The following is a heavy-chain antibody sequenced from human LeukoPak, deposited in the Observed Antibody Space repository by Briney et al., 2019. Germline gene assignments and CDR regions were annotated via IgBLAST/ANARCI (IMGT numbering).Heavy chain of an antibody. Sequence: SETLSLTCTVSGYSINNGYYWGWIRQPPGKGLEWIGSVYHSGSTYCNPSLKSRVTISVDTSNNHFSLKLTSVTAADTAVYYCARHTSGWYLGGFDYWGQGILITVSS. V-gene: IGHV4-38-2*02. D-gene: IGHD6-19*01. CDR1: GYSINNGYY. J-gene: IGHJ4*02. CDR2: VYHSGST. CDR3: ARHTSGWYLGGFDY.